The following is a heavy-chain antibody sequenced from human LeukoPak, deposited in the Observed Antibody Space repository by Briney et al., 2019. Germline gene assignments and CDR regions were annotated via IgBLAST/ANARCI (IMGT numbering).Heavy chain of an antibody. CDR2: INPNGGGT. J-gene: IGHJ4*02. V-gene: IGHV1-8*03. Sequence: ASVKVSCKTSGYNFIDYYVYWVRQAPGQRLEWMGWINPNGGGTNYAQKFQGRVTITRNTSISTAYMELSSLRSEDTAVYYCARGFKGYSYAYLSDYWGQGTLVTVSS. CDR1: GYNFIDYY. CDR3: ARGFKGYSYAYLSDY. D-gene: IGHD5-18*01.